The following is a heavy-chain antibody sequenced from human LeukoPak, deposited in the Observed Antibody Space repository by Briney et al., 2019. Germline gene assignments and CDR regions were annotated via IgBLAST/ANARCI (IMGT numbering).Heavy chain of an antibody. CDR3: AREAAANHFDY. D-gene: IGHD5-18*01. CDR1: GGSISIGGYY. V-gene: IGHV4-31*03. CDR2: IYYSGST. Sequence: SETLSLTCTVSGGSISIGGYYWSWIRQHPGKGLEWIGYIYYSGSTYYNPSLKSRVSMSVDTSKNQFSLKLSSVTAADTAVYYCAREAAANHFDYWGQGTLVTVSS. J-gene: IGHJ4*02.